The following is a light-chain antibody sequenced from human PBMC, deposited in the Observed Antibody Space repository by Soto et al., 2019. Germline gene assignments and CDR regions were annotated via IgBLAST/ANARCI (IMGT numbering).Light chain of an antibody. CDR2: EVS. Sequence: QSALTQPASVSGSPGRSITISCTGTSSDVGSYNLVSCYQQHPGKAPKIMIYEVSKRPSGVSSRFSASKSGNTASLTISGLQAEDEANYYCCSYAGSSNFVVFGGGTKVTVL. V-gene: IGLV2-23*02. CDR1: SSDVGSYNL. J-gene: IGLJ2*01. CDR3: CSYAGSSNFVV.